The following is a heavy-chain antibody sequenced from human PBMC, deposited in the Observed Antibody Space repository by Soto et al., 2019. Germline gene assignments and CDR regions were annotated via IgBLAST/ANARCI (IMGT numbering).Heavy chain of an antibody. J-gene: IGHJ6*02. Sequence: WASVKVSCKSSGYTFTGYFMHWVRQAPGQGLEWMGWINPNSGGTNYAQKFQGRVTMTRDTSISTAYMELSRLRSDDTAVYYCARTLRFLEWLGYYYYGMDVWGQGTTVTVSS. CDR3: ARTLRFLEWLGYYYYGMDV. V-gene: IGHV1-2*02. D-gene: IGHD3-3*01. CDR1: GYTFTGYF. CDR2: INPNSGGT.